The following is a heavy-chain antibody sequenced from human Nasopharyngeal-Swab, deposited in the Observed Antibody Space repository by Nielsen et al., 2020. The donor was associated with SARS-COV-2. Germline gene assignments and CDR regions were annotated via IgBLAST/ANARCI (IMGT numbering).Heavy chain of an antibody. J-gene: IGHJ5*02. Sequence: VRQAPGKGLEWVANIKQDGSEKYHVDSVKGRFTISRDNAKNSLYLQMNSLRAEDTAVYYCARGWSGYYTAFWFDPWGQGTLVTVSS. CDR3: ARGWSGYYTAFWFDP. D-gene: IGHD3-3*01. CDR2: IKQDGSEK. V-gene: IGHV3-7*01.